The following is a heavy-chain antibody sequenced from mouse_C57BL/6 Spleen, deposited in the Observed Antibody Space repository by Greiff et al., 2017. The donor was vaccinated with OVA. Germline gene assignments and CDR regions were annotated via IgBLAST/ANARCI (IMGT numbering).Heavy chain of an antibody. CDR2: TYWDDDK. J-gene: IGHJ2*01. CDR3: ARSLDYGSSSFDV. V-gene: IGHV8-12*01. CDR1: GFSLSTSGMG. D-gene: IGHD1-1*01. Sequence: QVTLKVSGPGLLQSSQTLSLTCSFSGFSLSTSGMGVSWIRQPSGKGLEWLAHTYWDDDKRYNPSLKSLLTISKDTSRNQVFLKITSVDTADTATYYCARSLDYGSSSFDVWGQGTTLTVSS.